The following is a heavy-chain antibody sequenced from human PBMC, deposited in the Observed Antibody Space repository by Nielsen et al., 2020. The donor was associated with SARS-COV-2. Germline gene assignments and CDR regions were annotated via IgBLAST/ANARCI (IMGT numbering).Heavy chain of an antibody. J-gene: IGHJ6*03. CDR2: INPSGGST. V-gene: IGHV1-46*01. D-gene: IGHD6-6*01. Sequence: ASVKVSCKASGYTFTSYYMHWVRQAPGQGLEWMGIINPSGGSTSYAQKFEGRVTITRDTSASTAYMELRSLRSDDTAVYYCARDPPYSSSHYYYYYMDVWGKGTTVTVSS. CDR3: ARDPPYSSSHYYYYYMDV. CDR1: GYTFTSYY.